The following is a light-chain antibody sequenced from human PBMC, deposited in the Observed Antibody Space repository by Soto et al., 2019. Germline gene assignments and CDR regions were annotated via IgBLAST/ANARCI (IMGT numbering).Light chain of an antibody. CDR1: SSDVGTYNL. CDR2: EGT. J-gene: IGLJ1*01. CDR3: CSYAGSSSYV. V-gene: IGLV2-23*01. Sequence: QSALTQPASVSGSPGQSITISCTGTSSDVGTYNLVSWYRHHPGEAPKLMIYEGTKRPSGVSNRFSGSTSGNTASLTISGLQAEDEADYYCCSYAGSSSYVFGTETKLTVL.